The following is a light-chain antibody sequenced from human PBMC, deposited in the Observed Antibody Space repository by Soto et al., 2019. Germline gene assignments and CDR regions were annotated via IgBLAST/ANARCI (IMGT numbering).Light chain of an antibody. J-gene: IGKJ1*01. CDR2: WAS. CDR3: QHYYSIPWT. Sequence: DIVMTQSPDSLAVSLGERATINCKSSQSVLSSSNNKNCLAWYQQKPGQPPRLLIYWASTRESGVPDRFSGSGSGTDFTLTISSLQAEDVAVYYCQHYYSIPWTFGQGTKVEI. V-gene: IGKV4-1*01. CDR1: QSVLSSSNNKNC.